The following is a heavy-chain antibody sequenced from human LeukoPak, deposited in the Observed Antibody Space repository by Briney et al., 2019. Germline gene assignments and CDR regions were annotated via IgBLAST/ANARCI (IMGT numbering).Heavy chain of an antibody. J-gene: IGHJ6*03. CDR3: ARGVRIAAAGRNYYYYMDV. D-gene: IGHD6-13*01. Sequence: TSETLSLTCTASGGSISSYYWSWIRQPPGKGLEWIGYIYYSGSTNYNPSLKSRVTISVDTSKNQFSLKLSSVTAADTAVYYCARGVRIAAAGRNYYYYMDVWGKGTTVTVSS. CDR2: IYYSGST. CDR1: GGSISSYY. V-gene: IGHV4-59*01.